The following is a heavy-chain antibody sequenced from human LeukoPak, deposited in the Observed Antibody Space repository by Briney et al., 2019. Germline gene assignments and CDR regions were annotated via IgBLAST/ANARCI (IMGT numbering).Heavy chain of an antibody. CDR2: IRSKANSYAT. D-gene: IGHD5-12*01. CDR3: TTLPPYSGYDSGDYYYYYGMDV. J-gene: IGHJ6*02. Sequence: GGSLRLSCAASGFTFSGSAMHWVRQASGKGLEWVGRIRSKANSYATAYAASVKGRFTISRDDSKNTAYLQMSSLKTEDTAVYYCTTLPPYSGYDSGDYYYYYGMDVWGQGTTVTVSS. CDR1: GFTFSGSA. V-gene: IGHV3-73*01.